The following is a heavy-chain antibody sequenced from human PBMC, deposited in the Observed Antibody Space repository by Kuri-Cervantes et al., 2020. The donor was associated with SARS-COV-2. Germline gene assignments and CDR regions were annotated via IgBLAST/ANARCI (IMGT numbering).Heavy chain of an antibody. Sequence: ESLKISCAASGFTFSNAWMSWIRQPPGKGLEWIGEINHSGSTNYNPSLKSRVTISVDTSKNQSSLKLSSVTAADTAVYYCARGDDYGGSYPDYWGQGTLVTVSS. CDR3: ARGDDYGGSYPDY. CDR2: INHSGST. J-gene: IGHJ4*02. CDR1: GFTFSNAW. V-gene: IGHV4-34*01. D-gene: IGHD4-23*01.